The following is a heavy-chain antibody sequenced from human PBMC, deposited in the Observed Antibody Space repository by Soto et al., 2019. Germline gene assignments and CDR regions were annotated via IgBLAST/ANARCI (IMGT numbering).Heavy chain of an antibody. CDR3: ARSMKRITIFGVVPRYYYYGMDV. CDR2: IYYSGST. D-gene: IGHD3-3*01. V-gene: IGHV4-30-4*01. CDR1: GGSISSGDYY. Sequence: SETLSLTCTVSGGSISSGDYYWSWIRQPPGKGLEWIGYIYYSGSTYYNPSLKSRVTISVDTSKNQFSLKLSSVTAADTAVYYCARSMKRITIFGVVPRYYYYGMDVWGQGTTVTV. J-gene: IGHJ6*02.